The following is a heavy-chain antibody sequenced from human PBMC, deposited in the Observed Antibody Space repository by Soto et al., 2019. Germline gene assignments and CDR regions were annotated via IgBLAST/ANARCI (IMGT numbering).Heavy chain of an antibody. V-gene: IGHV1-46*01. CDR1: GYTFTSYY. D-gene: IGHD3-22*01. CDR2: INPSGGST. Sequence: GASVKVSCKASGYTFTSYYMHWVRQAPGQGLEWMGIINPSGGSTSYAQKFQGRVTMTRDTSTSTVYMELSSLRSEDTAVYYCARHVSGYYAPYAFDIWGQGTMVTVSS. CDR3: ARHVSGYYAPYAFDI. J-gene: IGHJ3*02.